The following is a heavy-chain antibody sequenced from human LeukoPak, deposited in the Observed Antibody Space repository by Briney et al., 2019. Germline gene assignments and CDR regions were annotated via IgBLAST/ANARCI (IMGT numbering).Heavy chain of an antibody. CDR1: GGSISGYY. CDR3: TRRTTVTTLDY. CDR2: IYSTGST. V-gene: IGHV4-59*01. D-gene: IGHD4-17*01. Sequence: SETLSLTCTVSGGSISGYYWSWIRQPPGKGLEWIGYIYSTGSTNYNPSFKSRVTISVDTSKSQFSLNLSSVTAADTAVYYCTRRTTVTTLDYWGQGTLVTVSS. J-gene: IGHJ4*02.